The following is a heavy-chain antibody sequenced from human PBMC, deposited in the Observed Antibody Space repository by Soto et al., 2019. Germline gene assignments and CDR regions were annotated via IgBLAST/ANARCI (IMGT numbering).Heavy chain of an antibody. Sequence: PGGSLRLSCAASGFTFSSYAMHWVRQAPGKGLEWVAVISYDGSNKYYADSVKGRFTISRDNSKNTLYLQMNSLRAEDTAVYYCARDVIAVAGLRYYYYGMDVWGQGTTVTVSS. V-gene: IGHV3-30-3*01. CDR3: ARDVIAVAGLRYYYYGMDV. CDR1: GFTFSSYA. J-gene: IGHJ6*02. D-gene: IGHD6-19*01. CDR2: ISYDGSNK.